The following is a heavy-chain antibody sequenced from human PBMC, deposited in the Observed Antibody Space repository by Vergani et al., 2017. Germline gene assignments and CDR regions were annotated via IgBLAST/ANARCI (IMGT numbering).Heavy chain of an antibody. V-gene: IGHV4-34*01. CDR2: INHSGST. CDR1: GGSFSGYY. D-gene: IGHD3-3*01. CDR3: ARTYYDFWSGYYPDY. J-gene: IGHJ4*02. Sequence: QVQLQQWGAGLLKPSETLSLTCAVYGGSFSGYYWSWIRQPPGKGLEWIGEINHSGSTNYNPSLKSRVTISVDTSKNQFSLKLSSVTAADTAVYYCARTYYDFWSGYYPDYWGQGTLVTVSS.